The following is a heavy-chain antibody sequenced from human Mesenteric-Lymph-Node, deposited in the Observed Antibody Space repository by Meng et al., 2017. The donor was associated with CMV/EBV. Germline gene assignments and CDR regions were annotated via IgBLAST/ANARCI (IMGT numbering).Heavy chain of an antibody. CDR2: IHYSGST. D-gene: IGHD2-15*01. J-gene: IGHJ6*02. V-gene: IGHV4-39*07. CDR3: ARDRVVVTAPDDYYYYYYGMDV. Sequence: SETLSLTCTVSGGSISSNNYYWGWIRQPPGKGLEWIASIHYSGSTDYNPSLRSRVTISVDTSKNQFSLKLNSITAADTAVYYCARDRVVVTAPDDYYYYYYGMDVWGQGTTVTVSS. CDR1: GGSISSNNYY.